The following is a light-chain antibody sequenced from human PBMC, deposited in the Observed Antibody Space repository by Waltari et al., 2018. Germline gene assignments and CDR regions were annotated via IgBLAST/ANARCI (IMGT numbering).Light chain of an antibody. Sequence: DIVMTQSPDSLAVSLGERATINCKSSQFVLYGSDIKNYLAWYQQKPGQPPKLLIYWASTRESGVPDRFSGSGSGTDFTLTISSLQAEDVAVYYCQQYYSTPLTFGGGTKVEIK. CDR1: QFVLYGSDIKNY. V-gene: IGKV4-1*01. CDR2: WAS. CDR3: QQYYSTPLT. J-gene: IGKJ4*01.